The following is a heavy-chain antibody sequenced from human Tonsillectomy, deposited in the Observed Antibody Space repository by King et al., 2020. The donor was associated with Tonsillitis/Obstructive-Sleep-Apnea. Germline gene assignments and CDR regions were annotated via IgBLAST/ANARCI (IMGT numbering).Heavy chain of an antibody. CDR1: GFTFDDYA. V-gene: IGHV3-9*01. J-gene: IGHJ4*02. D-gene: IGHD6-13*01. Sequence: VQLVESGGGLVQPGRSLRLSCAASGFTFDDYAMHWVRQAPGKGLEWVSGISWNSGSIGYADSVKGRFTISRDNAKNSLYLQMNSLRAEDTAFYYCATAQQLVSPPDYWGQGTLVTVSS. CDR2: ISWNSGSI. CDR3: ATAQQLVSPPDY.